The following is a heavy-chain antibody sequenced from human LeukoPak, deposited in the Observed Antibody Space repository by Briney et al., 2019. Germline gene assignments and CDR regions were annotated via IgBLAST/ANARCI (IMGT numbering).Heavy chain of an antibody. CDR3: AIEYGSGSYYNSPYYFDY. CDR1: GYTFTGYY. CDR2: INPNSGGT. V-gene: IGHV1-2*02. D-gene: IGHD3-10*01. J-gene: IGHJ4*02. Sequence: GASVKVSCKASGYTFTGYYMHWVRQAPGQGLEWMGWINPNSGGTNYAQKFQGRVTMTRDTSISTAYMELSRLRSDDTAVYYCAIEYGSGSYYNSPYYFDYWGQGTLVTVSS.